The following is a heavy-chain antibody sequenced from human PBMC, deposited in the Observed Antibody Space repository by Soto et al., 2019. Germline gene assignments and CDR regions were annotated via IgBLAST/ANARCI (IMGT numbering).Heavy chain of an antibody. V-gene: IGHV1-2*04. Sequence: ASVKVSCKASGYTFTGYYMHWVRQAPGQGLEWMGWINPNSGGTNYAQKFQGWVTMTRDTSISTAYMELSRLRSDDTAVYYCARDTIYLAARPLSYGMDVWGQGTTVTVSS. CDR3: ARDTIYLAARPLSYGMDV. CDR1: GYTFTGYY. D-gene: IGHD6-6*01. J-gene: IGHJ6*02. CDR2: INPNSGGT.